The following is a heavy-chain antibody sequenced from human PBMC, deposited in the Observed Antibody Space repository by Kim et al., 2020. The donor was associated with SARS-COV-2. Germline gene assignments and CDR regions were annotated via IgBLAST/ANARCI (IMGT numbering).Heavy chain of an antibody. Sequence: GGSLRLSCAASGFTFNSYSMNWVRQAPGKGLEWVSYISSSSSTIYYADSVKGRFTISRDNARTSLYLHMNSLRDEDTAVYYCARARGGYYFDYCGQGTLVTVSS. V-gene: IGHV3-48*02. D-gene: IGHD2-15*01. CDR3: ARARGGYYFDY. J-gene: IGHJ4*02. CDR2: ISSSSSTI. CDR1: GFTFNSYS.